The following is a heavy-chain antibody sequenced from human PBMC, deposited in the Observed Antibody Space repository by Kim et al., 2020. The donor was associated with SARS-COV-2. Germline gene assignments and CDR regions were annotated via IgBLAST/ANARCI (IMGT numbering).Heavy chain of an antibody. CDR3: ARVVLFGSGTYYKNWFDP. D-gene: IGHD3-10*01. J-gene: IGHJ5*02. V-gene: IGHV4-31*03. CDR1: GDSISSGGNY. Sequence: SETLSLTCTVSGDSISSGGNYWSWIRQHPGKGLEWIGYIYYSGNTYYNPSLKSRVTISVDTPKNQFSLNLSSVTAADTAVYYCARVVLFGSGTYYKNWFDPWGQGTLVTVSS. CDR2: IYYSGNT.